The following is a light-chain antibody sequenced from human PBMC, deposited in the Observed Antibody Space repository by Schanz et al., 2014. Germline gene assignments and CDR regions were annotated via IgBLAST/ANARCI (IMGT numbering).Light chain of an antibody. J-gene: IGKJ1*01. V-gene: IGKV1-27*01. CDR2: AAS. CDR1: QDISNY. CDR3: QQYNSYWT. Sequence: DIQMTQSPSSLSASVGDRVTITCRASQDISNYLAWYQQKTGKVPKLLIYAASSLQSGVPSRFSGSGSGTDFTLTITSLQPEDVATYYCQQYNSYWTFGQGTKVEVK.